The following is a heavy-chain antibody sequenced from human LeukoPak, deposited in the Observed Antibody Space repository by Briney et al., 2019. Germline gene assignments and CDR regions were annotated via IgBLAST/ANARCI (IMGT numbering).Heavy chain of an antibody. D-gene: IGHD3-10*01. CDR3: AKVRVYPEYFDY. V-gene: IGHV3-23*01. CDR1: GFTFSSYA. Sequence: GGSLRLSCAASGFTFSSYAMSWVRQAPGKGLEWVSAISGSGGRTYYADSVKGRFTISRDNSKNTLYLQMNSLRAEDTAVYYCAKVRVYPEYFDYWGQGTLVTVSS. J-gene: IGHJ4*02. CDR2: ISGSGGRT.